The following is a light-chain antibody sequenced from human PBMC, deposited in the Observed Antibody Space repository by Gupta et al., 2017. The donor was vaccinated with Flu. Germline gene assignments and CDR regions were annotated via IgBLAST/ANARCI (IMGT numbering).Light chain of an antibody. CDR1: QSLLHSNGYNY. J-gene: IGKJ3*01. Sequence: DIVMTQSPLSLPVTPGEPASISCRSSQSLLHSNGYNYLDWYLQKPGQSPQLLIYLGSNRASGVPDRFSGSGSGTDFTLSISRVEAEDVGVYYCRQALQTPFTYGPGTKVDIK. CDR2: LGS. V-gene: IGKV2-28*01. CDR3: RQALQTPFT.